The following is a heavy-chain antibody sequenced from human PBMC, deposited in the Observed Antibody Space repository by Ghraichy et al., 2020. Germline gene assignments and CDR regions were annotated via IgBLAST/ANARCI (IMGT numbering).Heavy chain of an antibody. Sequence: LSLTCAASGFTFSNYGINWVRQAPGKGLEWVAVISYDGNNEYYADSVKGRFTISRDNSKNTVYMEMNGLKTEDTAVYYCAKSGGSGNYVDYWGQGTPVTVSS. D-gene: IGHD1-26*01. J-gene: IGHJ4*02. CDR1: GFTFSNYG. CDR3: AKSGGSGNYVDY. CDR2: ISYDGNNE. V-gene: IGHV3-30*18.